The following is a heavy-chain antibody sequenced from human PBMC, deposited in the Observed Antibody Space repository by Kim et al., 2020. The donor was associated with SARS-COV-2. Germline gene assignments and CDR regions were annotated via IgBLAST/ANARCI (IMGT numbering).Heavy chain of an antibody. CDR3: ARVNRGGPSPYFFDF. V-gene: IGHV3-11*04. D-gene: IGHD3-10*01. CDR1: GFTFGDYY. CDR2: ISSSGGMT. J-gene: IGHJ4*02. Sequence: GGSLRLSCDVSGFTFGDYYMAWIRQAPGEGLEWVSYISSSGGMTYYGDSVKGRFTTSRGTSLYLDMKNLRVEDTAVYFCARVNRGGPSPYFFDFWGQGTVVTVSS.